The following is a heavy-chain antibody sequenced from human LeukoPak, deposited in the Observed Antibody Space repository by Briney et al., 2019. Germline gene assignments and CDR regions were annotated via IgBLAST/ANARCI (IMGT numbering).Heavy chain of an antibody. CDR2: INPHSGAT. CDR1: GYTFTGFY. V-gene: IGHV1-2*02. Sequence: ASVKVSCKASGYTFTGFYMHWVRQAPGQGLEWMGWINPHSGATNYALKFQGRVTMTRDTSISTAYMELSSLRSDDTAVYYCATYYGGNSGAFDIWGQGTMVTVSS. CDR3: ATYYGGNSGAFDI. D-gene: IGHD4-23*01. J-gene: IGHJ3*02.